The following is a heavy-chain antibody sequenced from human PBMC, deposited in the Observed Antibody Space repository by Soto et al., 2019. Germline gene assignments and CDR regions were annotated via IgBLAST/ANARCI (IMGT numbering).Heavy chain of an antibody. CDR2: IYPGDSDT. V-gene: IGHV5-51*01. J-gene: IGHJ6*02. CDR1: GFDFTDYW. CDR3: ARRGQTALYYYYGMDV. Sequence: GESLKISCKGSGFDFTDYWIGWVRQMPGKGLEWMGLIYPGDSDTSYSASFQGQVTISADKSISTAYLQWTRLKASDTAIYYCARRGQTALYYYYGMDVWGQGTTVTVSS.